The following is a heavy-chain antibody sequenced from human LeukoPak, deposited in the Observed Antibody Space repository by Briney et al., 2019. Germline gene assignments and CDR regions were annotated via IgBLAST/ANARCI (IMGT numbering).Heavy chain of an antibody. Sequence: ASVKVSCKASGYTFTSHGINWVRQAPGQGLEWMGWIRPSTGDTDYALNLQGGVTLTTDTSTSTAYMELRSLRSDDTAVYYCARVRDYLFDYWGQGTLVTVSS. D-gene: IGHD2/OR15-2a*01. J-gene: IGHJ4*02. CDR1: GYTFTSHG. CDR3: ARVRDYLFDY. V-gene: IGHV1-18*01. CDR2: IRPSTGDT.